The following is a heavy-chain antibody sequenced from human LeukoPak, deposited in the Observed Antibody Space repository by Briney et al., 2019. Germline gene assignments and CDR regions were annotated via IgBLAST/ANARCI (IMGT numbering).Heavy chain of an antibody. Sequence: SETLSLTCTVSGGSISSGGYYWSWIRQHPGKGLEWIGYIYYSGSTYYNPSLKSRVTISVDTSKNQFSLKLSSVTAADTAVYYCARNREDGYSYGYSDYWGQGTLVTVSS. CDR3: ARNREDGYSYGYSDY. CDR1: GGSISSGGYY. CDR2: IYYSGST. V-gene: IGHV4-31*03. D-gene: IGHD5-18*01. J-gene: IGHJ4*02.